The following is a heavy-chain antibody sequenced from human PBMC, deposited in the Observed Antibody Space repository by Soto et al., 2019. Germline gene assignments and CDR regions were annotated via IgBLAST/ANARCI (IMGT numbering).Heavy chain of an antibody. CDR2: ISAYNGNT. V-gene: IGHV1-18*01. Sequence: ASVKVSCKASGYTFTSYGISWVRQAPGQGLEWMGWISAYNGNTNYAQKLQGRVTMTTDTSTSTAYMELRSLRSDDTAVYYCARDYTVTTPGSYGMDVWGQGTTVTVSS. CDR1: GYTFTSYG. D-gene: IGHD4-4*01. J-gene: IGHJ6*02. CDR3: ARDYTVTTPGSYGMDV.